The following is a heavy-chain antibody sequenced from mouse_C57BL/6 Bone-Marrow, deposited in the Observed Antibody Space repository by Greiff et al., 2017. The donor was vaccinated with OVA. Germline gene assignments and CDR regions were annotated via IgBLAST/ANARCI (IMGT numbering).Heavy chain of an antibody. V-gene: IGHV3-6*01. CDR3: AREGDYYDSFDY. CDR1: GYSITSGYY. D-gene: IGHD2-4*01. CDR2: ISYDGSN. Sequence: EVKLMESGPGLVKPSQSLSLTCSVTGYSITSGYYWNWIRQFPGNKLEWMGYISYDGSNNYNPSLKNRISITRDTSKNQFFLKLNSVTTEDTATYYCAREGDYYDSFDYWGQGTTLTVSS. J-gene: IGHJ2*01.